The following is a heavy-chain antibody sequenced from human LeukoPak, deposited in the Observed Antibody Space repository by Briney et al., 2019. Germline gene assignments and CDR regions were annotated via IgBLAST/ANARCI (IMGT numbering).Heavy chain of an antibody. CDR2: INPSGGST. D-gene: IGHD5-18*01. CDR1: GYTFTSYY. J-gene: IGHJ4*02. V-gene: IGHV1-46*01. CDR3: ARVPGYSYGYGPFDY. Sequence: ASVKVSCKASGYTFTSYYMHWVRQAPGQGLEWMGIINPSGGSTSYAQKFQGRVTMTTDTSTSTAYMELRSLRSDDTAVYYCARVPGYSYGYGPFDYWGQGTLVTVSS.